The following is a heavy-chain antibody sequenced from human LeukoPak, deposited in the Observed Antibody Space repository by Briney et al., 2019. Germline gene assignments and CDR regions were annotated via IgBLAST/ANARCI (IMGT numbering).Heavy chain of an antibody. Sequence: PGGSLRLSCAASGFTFSSYWMSWVRQAPGKGLEWVANIKQDGSEKYYVDSVKGRFTISRDNAKNSLYLQMNSLRAEDTAVYYCARSVVSYYYYMDVWGKGTTVTVSS. J-gene: IGHJ6*03. CDR3: ARSVVSYYYYMDV. V-gene: IGHV3-7*01. D-gene: IGHD2-15*01. CDR1: GFTFSSYW. CDR2: IKQDGSEK.